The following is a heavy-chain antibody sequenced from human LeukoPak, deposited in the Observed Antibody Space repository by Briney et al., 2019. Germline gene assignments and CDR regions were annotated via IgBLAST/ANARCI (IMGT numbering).Heavy chain of an antibody. CDR1: GFTFSAYG. Sequence: GGSLRLSCAASGFTFSAYGMHWVRQAPGKGLEWLAVTSYDGGNTYYTASVKGRFTISRDNSNNTLDLQMNSLRAEDTAVYYCAKDSSSGSPYYFHGMDVWGQGTTVIVSS. CDR2: TSYDGGNT. CDR3: AKDSSSGSPYYFHGMDV. V-gene: IGHV3-30*18. D-gene: IGHD3-10*01. J-gene: IGHJ6*02.